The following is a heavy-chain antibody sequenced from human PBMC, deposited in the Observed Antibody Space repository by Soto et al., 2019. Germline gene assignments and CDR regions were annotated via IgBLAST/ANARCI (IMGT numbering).Heavy chain of an antibody. J-gene: IGHJ6*02. V-gene: IGHV4-61*01. D-gene: IGHD6-19*01. CDR1: GGSVSSSSYY. Sequence: SETLSLTCTVSGGSVSSSSYYWSWIRQPPGKGLEWIGNIYYSGSTYYNPSLKSRVTISVDTSKNQFSLKLSSVTAADTAVYYCAILGGDSSGWNEIYGMDVWGQGTTVTVSS. CDR3: AILGGDSSGWNEIYGMDV. CDR2: IYYSGST.